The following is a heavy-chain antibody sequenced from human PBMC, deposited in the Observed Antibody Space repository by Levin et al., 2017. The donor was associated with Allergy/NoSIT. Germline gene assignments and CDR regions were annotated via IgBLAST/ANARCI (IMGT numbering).Heavy chain of an antibody. J-gene: IGHJ4*02. D-gene: IGHD3-10*01. CDR3: ARAEVGSEH. Sequence: SQTLSLTCKVSGGSIRSGSYYWSWIRQPAAKGLEWIGRIYSSGSANYNPSLKSRVTISVDTSKNQFSLKLSYVTAADTAVYYCARAEVGSEHWGQGTLVTVSS. CDR1: GGSIRSGSYY. V-gene: IGHV4-61*02. CDR2: IYSSGSA.